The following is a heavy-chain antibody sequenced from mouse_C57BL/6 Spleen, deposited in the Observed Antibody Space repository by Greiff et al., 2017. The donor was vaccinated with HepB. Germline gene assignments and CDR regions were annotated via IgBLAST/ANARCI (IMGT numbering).Heavy chain of an antibody. CDR1: GYSITSGYY. J-gene: IGHJ2*01. CDR2: ISYDGSN. D-gene: IGHD4-1*01. V-gene: IGHV3-6*01. CDR3: ASSNWAYFDY. Sequence: EVQLVESGPGLVKPSQSLSLTCSVTGYSITSGYYWNWIRQFPGNKLEWMGYISYDGSNNYNPSLKNRISITRDTSKNQFFLKLNSVTTEDTATYYCASSNWAYFDYWGQGTTLTVSS.